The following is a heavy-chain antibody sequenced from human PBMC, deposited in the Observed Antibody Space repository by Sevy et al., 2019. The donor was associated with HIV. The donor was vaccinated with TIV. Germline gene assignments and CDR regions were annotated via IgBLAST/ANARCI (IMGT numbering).Heavy chain of an antibody. D-gene: IGHD3-9*01. CDR3: ARDSAVIPRGLVY. CDR2: VYYSGTT. Sequence: SETLSLTCTVSGGSISSYCWTWIREPPGKGLEWIGNVYYSGTTNYNPSLKSRVTMSLDTSKNQFSLDLTSVTAADTAVYYCARDSAVIPRGLVYWGQGAQVTVSS. J-gene: IGHJ4*02. CDR1: GGSISSYC. V-gene: IGHV4-59*13.